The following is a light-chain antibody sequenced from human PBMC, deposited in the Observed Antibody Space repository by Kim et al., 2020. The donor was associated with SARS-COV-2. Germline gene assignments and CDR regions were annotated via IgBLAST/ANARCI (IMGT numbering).Light chain of an antibody. CDR3: SSYRSDSTYV. V-gene: IGLV2-14*03. CDR2: GVT. CDR1: TSDLGTYNY. Sequence: GQWITISCTGTTSDLGTYNYVAWYQQHPDKVPKLMMYGVTKRPSGVSNRFSGSKSGNTASLTISGRQAEDEADYYCSSYRSDSTYVFGTGTKVTVL. J-gene: IGLJ1*01.